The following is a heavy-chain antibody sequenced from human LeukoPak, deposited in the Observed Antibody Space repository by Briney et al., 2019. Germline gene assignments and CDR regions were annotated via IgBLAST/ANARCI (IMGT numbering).Heavy chain of an antibody. D-gene: IGHD6-19*01. J-gene: IGHJ3*01. Sequence: SETLSLTCTVSGYPISSGYFWGWIRQPPGKGLEFIASIFHSGYTYYDPSLKSRVTISVDTSKNQFSLRLSSVTAADTAVYYCARETEKQWQYWGQGTMVTDSS. V-gene: IGHV4-38-2*02. CDR1: GYPISSGYF. CDR2: IFHSGYT. CDR3: ARETEKQWQY.